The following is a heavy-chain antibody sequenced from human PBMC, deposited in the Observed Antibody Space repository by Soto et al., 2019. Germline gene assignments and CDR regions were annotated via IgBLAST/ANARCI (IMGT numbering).Heavy chain of an antibody. CDR2: VFWNDEQ. J-gene: IGHJ4*02. V-gene: IGHV2-5*01. CDR3: AHLLGFDGLQSSDFDH. D-gene: IGHD3-9*01. CDR1: GFSLNTTGVG. Sequence: QITLQASGPTLVRPTQTLTLTCTFSGFSLNTTGVGVGWIRQPPGEALEWVALVFWNDEQRIRPSLRTRVTSTKDTSKGHVGLTGTNVAPVDTATYCCAHLLGFDGLQSSDFDHWGQGALVIVSS.